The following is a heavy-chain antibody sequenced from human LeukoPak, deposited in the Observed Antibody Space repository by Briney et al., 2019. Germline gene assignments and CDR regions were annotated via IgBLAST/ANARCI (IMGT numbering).Heavy chain of an antibody. CDR1: GFTFT. V-gene: IGHV3-30*18. D-gene: IGHD6-13*01. J-gene: IGHJ4*02. CDR3: AKDQRRIAAAGTGDY. Sequence: GGSLRLSCVASGFTFTMSWVRQAPGKGLEWVAVISHDGSNKYYADSVKGRFTISRDNSKNTLYLQMNSLRAEDTAVYYCAKDQRRIAAAGTGDYWGQGTLVTVSS. CDR2: ISHDGSNK.